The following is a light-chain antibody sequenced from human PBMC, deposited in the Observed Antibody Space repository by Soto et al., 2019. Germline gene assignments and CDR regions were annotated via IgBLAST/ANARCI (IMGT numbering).Light chain of an antibody. CDR2: QVS. CDR1: SSDLGGYNF. J-gene: IGLJ1*01. V-gene: IGLV2-14*01. CDR3: CSYTSSSPYV. Sequence: QSALAQPASVSGSPGQSITISCTGTSSDLGGYNFVSWYQHHPGKAPKLMIYQVSNRPSGVSNRFSGSKSGNTASLTISGLQAEGEADYYCCSYTSSSPYVFGTGTKVTVL.